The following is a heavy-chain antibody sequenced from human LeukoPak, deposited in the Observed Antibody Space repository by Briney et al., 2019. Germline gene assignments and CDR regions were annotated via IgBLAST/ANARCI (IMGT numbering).Heavy chain of an antibody. CDR2: IYPGDSDT. CDR1: GYSFTSYW. Sequence: GESLKISCKGSGYSFTSYWIGWVRQMPGKALGWMGIIYPGDSDTRYSPSFQGQVTISADKSISTAYLQWSSLKASDTAMYYCARHFRSNGDYGPPDYWGQGTLVTVSS. V-gene: IGHV5-51*01. J-gene: IGHJ4*02. CDR3: ARHFRSNGDYGPPDY. D-gene: IGHD4-17*01.